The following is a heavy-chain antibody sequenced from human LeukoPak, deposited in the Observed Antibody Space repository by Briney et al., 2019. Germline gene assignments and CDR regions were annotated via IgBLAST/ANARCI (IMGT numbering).Heavy chain of an antibody. CDR2: INPSGAST. J-gene: IGHJ4*02. Sequence: ASVKVSCKASGGTFSSYAISWVRQAPGQGLEWMGIINPSGASTSYAQKFRGRVTMTRDTSTSTVYMELSSLRSEDTAVYSCARGKLVAKEYSSSSGFDYWGQGTLVTVSS. V-gene: IGHV1-46*01. CDR3: ARGKLVAKEYSSSSGFDY. CDR1: GGTFSSYA. D-gene: IGHD6-6*01.